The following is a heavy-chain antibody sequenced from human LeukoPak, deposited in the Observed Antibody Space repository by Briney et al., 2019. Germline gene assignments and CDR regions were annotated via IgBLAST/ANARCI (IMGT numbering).Heavy chain of an antibody. V-gene: IGHV1-18*01. Sequence: ASVKVSCKASGYTFTSYGVSWVRQAPGQGLEWMGWISAYNGNTNYAQKLQGRVTMTTDTSTSTAYMELRSLRSGDTAVYYCARSSGYYPLYYFDYWGQGTLVTVSS. D-gene: IGHD3-22*01. CDR1: GYTFTSYG. J-gene: IGHJ4*02. CDR2: ISAYNGNT. CDR3: ARSSGYYPLYYFDY.